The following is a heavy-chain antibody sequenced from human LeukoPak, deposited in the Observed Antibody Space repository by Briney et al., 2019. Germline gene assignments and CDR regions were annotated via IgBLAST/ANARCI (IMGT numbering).Heavy chain of an antibody. Sequence: KPSETLSLTCTVSGGSIGSYYWSWIRQPPGKGLEWIGYIYYSGSTNYNPSLKSRVTISVDTSKNQFSLKLRPVTAADTAVYYCARALCINGICEWFDPWGQGTLVTVSS. CDR1: GGSIGSYY. CDR3: ARALCINGICEWFDP. CDR2: IYYSGST. J-gene: IGHJ5*02. V-gene: IGHV4-59*08. D-gene: IGHD2-8*01.